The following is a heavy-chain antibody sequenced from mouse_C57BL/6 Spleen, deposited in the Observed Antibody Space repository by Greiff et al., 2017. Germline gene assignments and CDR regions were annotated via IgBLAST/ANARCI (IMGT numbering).Heavy chain of an antibody. V-gene: IGHV3-6*01. CDR2: ISYDGSN. D-gene: IGHD1-1*01. J-gene: IGHJ2*01. CDR1: GYSITSGYY. Sequence: VQLQQSGPGLVKPSQSLSLTCSVTGYSITSGYYWNWIRQFPGNKLEWMGYISYDGSNNYNPSLKNRISITRDTSKNQFFLKLNSVTTEDTATYYCARDYYYGSSGYWGQGTTLTVSS. CDR3: ARDYYYGSSGY.